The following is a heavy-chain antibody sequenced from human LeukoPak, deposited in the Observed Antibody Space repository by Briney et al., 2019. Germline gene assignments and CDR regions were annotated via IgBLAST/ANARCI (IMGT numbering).Heavy chain of an antibody. CDR1: GASISSGGYS. Sequence: SQTLSLTCTVSGASISSGGYSWSWIRQHPGQGLEWIGYIYYSGSTYYNPSLKSRVSISVDTSKNQFSLTLKSVTAADTAVYYCARDKGFYDILTGGFDIWGQGTMVTVSS. J-gene: IGHJ3*02. D-gene: IGHD3-9*01. CDR2: IYYSGST. CDR3: ARDKGFYDILTGGFDI. V-gene: IGHV4-31*03.